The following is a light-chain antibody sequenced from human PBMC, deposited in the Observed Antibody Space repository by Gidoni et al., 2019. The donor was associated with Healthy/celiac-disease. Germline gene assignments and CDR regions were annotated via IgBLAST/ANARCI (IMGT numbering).Light chain of an antibody. V-gene: IGKV1-39*01. CDR2: SAS. Sequence: DSQMTQSPSSLSASVGDRVTITFRASHSISSYLNWEQQKPGKAPNLLIYSASSLQSGVPSRFSGSGSGTDFTLTISSLQPEDFATYYCQQSYSSPPSFGQGTKLEIK. CDR1: HSISSY. J-gene: IGKJ2*01. CDR3: QQSYSSPPS.